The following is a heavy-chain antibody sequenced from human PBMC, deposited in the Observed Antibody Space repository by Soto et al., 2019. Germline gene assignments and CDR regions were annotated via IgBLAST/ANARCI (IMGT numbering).Heavy chain of an antibody. CDR1: GFTFSDYW. Sequence: EVQLVESGGGLLNPGGSLRLSCAASGFTFSDYWMHWVRQVPGKGRVWVSRINGDGSTTSYADSVKGRFTISRDNAKNTLYLQMYSLRAEDTAVYYCARVKTGSYDWFDPWGQGTLVTVSS. V-gene: IGHV3-74*01. CDR2: INGDGSTT. D-gene: IGHD1-26*01. CDR3: ARVKTGSYDWFDP. J-gene: IGHJ5*02.